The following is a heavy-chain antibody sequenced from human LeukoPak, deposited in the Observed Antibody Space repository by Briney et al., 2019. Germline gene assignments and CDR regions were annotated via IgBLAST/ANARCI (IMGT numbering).Heavy chain of an antibody. V-gene: IGHV1-2*02. CDR1: GGTFSDHA. J-gene: IGHJ6*03. D-gene: IGHD6-25*01. Sequence: GASVKVSCKASGGTFSDHAVSWVRQAPGQGLEWMGWINPNSGGTNYAQKFQGRVTMTRDTSISTAYMELSRLRSDDTAVYYCARDRLPGYYYYYMDVWGKGTTVTVSS. CDR2: INPNSGGT. CDR3: ARDRLPGYYYYYMDV.